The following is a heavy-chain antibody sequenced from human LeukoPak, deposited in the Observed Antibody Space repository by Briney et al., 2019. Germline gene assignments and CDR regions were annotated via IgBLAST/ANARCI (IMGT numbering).Heavy chain of an antibody. D-gene: IGHD7-27*01. CDR1: GFIFLNYG. CDR2: TNPANGNT. CDR3: ARGFFLELGIRARPYYFDY. Sequence: ASVKVSCKASGFIFLNYGIHWVRQAPGQRLKWLEGTNPANGNTRYLESFQGRIAFTRDTSARTVYMELSSLRSEDTAVYYCARGFFLELGIRARPYYFDYWGQGTLVTVSS. V-gene: IGHV1-3*01. J-gene: IGHJ4*02.